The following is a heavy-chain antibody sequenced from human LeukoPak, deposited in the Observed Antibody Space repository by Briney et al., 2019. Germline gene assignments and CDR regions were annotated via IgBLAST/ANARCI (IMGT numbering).Heavy chain of an antibody. CDR2: IYYSGST. J-gene: IGHJ4*02. Sequence: SETLSLTCTVSGGSISSYYWSWIRQPPGKGLEWIGYIYYSGSTNYNPSLKSRVTISVDTSKNQFSLKLSSVTAADTAVYYCARTPRPPWAPSDYWGQGTLVTVSS. CDR3: ARTPRPPWAPSDY. CDR1: GGSISSYY. V-gene: IGHV4-59*01. D-gene: IGHD3-16*01.